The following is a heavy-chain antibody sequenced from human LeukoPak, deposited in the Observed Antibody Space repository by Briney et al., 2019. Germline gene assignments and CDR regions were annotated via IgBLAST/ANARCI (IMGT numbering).Heavy chain of an antibody. Sequence: SETLSLTCSVSGYSISIGFHWGWIRQPPGKGLEWIGEINHSGSTNYNPSLKSRVFISVHTSKTQFSLKLSSVTAADTAMYYCARRANYYDSSGYYYYYYYMDVWGKGTTVTISS. J-gene: IGHJ6*03. D-gene: IGHD3-22*01. V-gene: IGHV4-38-2*02. CDR3: ARRANYYDSSGYYYYYYYMDV. CDR2: INHSGST. CDR1: GYSISIGFH.